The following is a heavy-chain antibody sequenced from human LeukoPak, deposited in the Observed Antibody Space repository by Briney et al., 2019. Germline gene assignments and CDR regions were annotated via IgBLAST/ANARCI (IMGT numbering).Heavy chain of an antibody. CDR2: INHSGST. Sequence: SETLSLTCAVYGGSFSGYYWSWIRQPPGKGLEWIGEINHSGSTNYNPSLKSRVTISVDTSKNQFSLKLSSVTAADTAVYYCARGRDGYNYVYYYYYIDVWGKGTTLTVSS. CDR1: GGSFSGYY. J-gene: IGHJ6*03. CDR3: ARGRDGYNYVYYYYYIDV. D-gene: IGHD5-24*01. V-gene: IGHV4-34*01.